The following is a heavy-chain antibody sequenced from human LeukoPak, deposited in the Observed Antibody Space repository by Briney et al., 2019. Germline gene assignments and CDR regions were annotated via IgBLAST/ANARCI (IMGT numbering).Heavy chain of an antibody. J-gene: IGHJ4*02. Sequence: GGSLRLSCAASGFTFSTYWMTWVRQAPGKGLEWVANIKQDGSEQYYVDSVKGRFTISRDNAKNSLYLQMNSLRAEDTALYYCARGVWFGELLYDYWGQGTLVTVSS. D-gene: IGHD3-10*01. CDR2: IKQDGSEQ. CDR3: ARGVWFGELLYDY. CDR1: GFTFSTYW. V-gene: IGHV3-7*05.